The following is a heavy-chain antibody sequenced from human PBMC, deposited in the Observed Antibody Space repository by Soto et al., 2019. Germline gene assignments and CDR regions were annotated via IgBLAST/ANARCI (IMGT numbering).Heavy chain of an antibody. CDR3: ASHHHRATPHGMDV. D-gene: IGHD1-26*01. V-gene: IGHV1-3*05. Sequence: QVQLVQSGAEEKKPGASVKVSCKASGYTFTSYGLHWVRQAPGQRLEWMGWINAGNGNTKYSQKFQGRVTITRDTSASTAYMGLSSLRSEDTAVYYCASHHHRATPHGMDVWGQGTTVTVSS. CDR1: GYTFTSYG. J-gene: IGHJ6*02. CDR2: INAGNGNT.